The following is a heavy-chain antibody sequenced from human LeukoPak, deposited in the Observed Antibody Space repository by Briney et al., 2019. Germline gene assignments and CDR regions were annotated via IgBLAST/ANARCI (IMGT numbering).Heavy chain of an antibody. V-gene: IGHV3-66*02. J-gene: IGHJ4*02. Sequence: PGGSLRLSCAASGITVSSNYMSWVRQAPRKGLDWVSVIYSGGTTYYADSVKGRFTISRDSSKNTLYLQMNSLRAEDTAVYYCARRGDCSSTSSLFFVYWGQGTLVTVSS. CDR3: ARRGDCSSTSSLFFVY. D-gene: IGHD2-2*01. CDR2: IYSGGTT. CDR1: GITVSSNY.